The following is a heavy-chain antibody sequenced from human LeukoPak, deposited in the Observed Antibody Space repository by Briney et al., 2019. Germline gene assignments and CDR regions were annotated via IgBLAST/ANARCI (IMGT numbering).Heavy chain of an antibody. D-gene: IGHD4-17*01. CDR1: GASISKITYY. V-gene: IGHV4-39*01. CDR2: VYFSGST. Sequence: PSETLSLTCTVSGASISKITYYWGWIRQPPGKGLEWIGGVYFSGSTYFNPSLKSRVTISVDTSKNQFSLNLSSVSAADTAVYHCARHAWNGLRPNHYYHMDVWGKGTMVTVSS. CDR3: ARHAWNGLRPNHYYHMDV. J-gene: IGHJ6*03.